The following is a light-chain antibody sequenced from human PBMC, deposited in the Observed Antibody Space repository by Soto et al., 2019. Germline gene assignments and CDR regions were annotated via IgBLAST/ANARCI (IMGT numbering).Light chain of an antibody. V-gene: IGKV3-11*01. CDR2: DAS. CDR1: QSVGSN. CDR3: QQRSNWPPTWT. Sequence: ERVMTQSPATLSVSPGERATLSCRASQSVGSNLAWYQQKPGQAPRLLIYDASNRATGIPARFSGSGSGTDFTLTISSLEPEDFAVYYCQQRSNWPPTWTFGQGTK. J-gene: IGKJ1*01.